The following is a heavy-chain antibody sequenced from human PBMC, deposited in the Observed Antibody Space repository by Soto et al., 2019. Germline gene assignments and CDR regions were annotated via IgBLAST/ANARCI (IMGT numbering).Heavy chain of an antibody. CDR3: ARGYCSGGSCYSSGFYYYGMDV. V-gene: IGHV1-69*01. Sequence: QVQLVQSGAEVKKPGSSVKVSCKASGGTFSSYAISWVRQAPGQGLEWMGGIIPIFGTANYAQKFQVRVTITADESTSTAYMELSSLRSEDTAVYYCARGYCSGGSCYSSGFYYYGMDVWGRGTTVTVSS. CDR1: GGTFSSYA. J-gene: IGHJ6*02. CDR2: IIPIFGTA. D-gene: IGHD2-15*01.